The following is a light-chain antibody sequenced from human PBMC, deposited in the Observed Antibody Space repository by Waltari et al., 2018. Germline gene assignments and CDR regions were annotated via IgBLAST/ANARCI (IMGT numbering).Light chain of an antibody. J-gene: IGLJ1*01. Sequence: QSALTQPASVSGPPGQSIAISCTGSISHIARYNFVSWYQHHPGTAPKLIIYEVSKRPSGVSLRFSGSKSGSTASLTISGLQAEDETTYYCCSYTSTSTYVFGNGTKVAVL. CDR1: ISHIARYNF. CDR3: CSYTSTSTYV. CDR2: EVS. V-gene: IGLV2-14*01.